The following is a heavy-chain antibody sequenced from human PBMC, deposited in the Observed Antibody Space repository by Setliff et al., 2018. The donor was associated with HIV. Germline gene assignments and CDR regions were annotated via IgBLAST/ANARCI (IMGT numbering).Heavy chain of an antibody. CDR3: TRQSPVAGSGAFDI. V-gene: IGHV4-38-2*01. CDR1: GYSISSDYC. D-gene: IGHD6-19*01. Sequence: PSETLSLTCGVSGYSISSDYCGGWIRQPPGKGLEWIGNMCHGGNNNYYNPSLKSRITISLEPSRNQFSLRVTSVTATDTAVYYCTRQSPVAGSGAFDIWGQGTMVTVSS. CDR2: MCHGGNNN. J-gene: IGHJ3*02.